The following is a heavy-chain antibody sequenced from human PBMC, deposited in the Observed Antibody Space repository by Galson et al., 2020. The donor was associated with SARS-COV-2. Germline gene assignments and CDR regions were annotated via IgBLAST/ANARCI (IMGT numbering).Heavy chain of an antibody. D-gene: IGHD2-8*02. CDR3: ARTGAPHYYYSYYMDV. J-gene: IGHJ6*03. V-gene: IGHV3-21*01. CDR1: GFTFSSYT. Sequence: GSLRLSCAASGFTFSSYTMNWVRQVPGKGLEWVSSITSSSTYIDYADSVKGQFTISRDNAKNSLYLQMNSLRAGDTAVYFCARTGAPHYYYSYYMDVWGKGTTVTVSS. CDR2: ITSSSTYI.